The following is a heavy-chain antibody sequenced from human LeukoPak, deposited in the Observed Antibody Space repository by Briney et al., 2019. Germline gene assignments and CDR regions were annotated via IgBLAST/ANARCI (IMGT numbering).Heavy chain of an antibody. J-gene: IGHJ3*02. Sequence: SETLSLTCTVSGGSISRYYWSWIRQPPGKGLEWIGYIYYSGSTYYNPSLKSRVTISVDTSKNQFSLKLSSVTAADTAVYYCARGQRPYIVVVPAAMYGAFDIWGQGTMVTVSS. D-gene: IGHD2-2*01. CDR1: GGSISRYY. CDR2: IYYSGST. CDR3: ARGQRPYIVVVPAAMYGAFDI. V-gene: IGHV4-59*01.